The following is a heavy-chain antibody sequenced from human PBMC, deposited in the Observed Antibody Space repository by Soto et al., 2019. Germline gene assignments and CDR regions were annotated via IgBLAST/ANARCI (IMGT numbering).Heavy chain of an antibody. V-gene: IGHV1-8*01. CDR2: MNPDSDNT. J-gene: IGHJ4*02. CDR3: ARTGYSAGGVCGGDCPGWDLDY. CDR1: GYTFTSFD. Sequence: QVQLVQSGAEVKKPGASVKVSCKASGYTFTSFDINWVRQAPGQGPEWMGWMNPDSDNTGTAQKFQGRVTMTRNTSISTASMAVSSLRSVDTAMYYCARTGYSAGGVCGGDCPGWDLDYWGQGTLVTVSS. D-gene: IGHD2-21*01.